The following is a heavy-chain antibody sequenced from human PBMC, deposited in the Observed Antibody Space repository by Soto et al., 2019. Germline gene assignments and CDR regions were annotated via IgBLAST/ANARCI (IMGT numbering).Heavy chain of an antibody. J-gene: IGHJ6*02. CDR3: ARDIVEWEPSTYGMDV. CDR1: GFIFSTYA. Sequence: QVQLVESGGGVVQPGRSLRLSCAASGFIFSTYALNWVRQAPGKGLEWVAVVSFDGSNKYYADSVKGRFTISRDNSKNTLYLEMNSLRPEDTAVYYWARDIVEWEPSTYGMDVWGQGTTVTVSS. V-gene: IGHV3-30-3*01. CDR2: VSFDGSNK. D-gene: IGHD1-26*01.